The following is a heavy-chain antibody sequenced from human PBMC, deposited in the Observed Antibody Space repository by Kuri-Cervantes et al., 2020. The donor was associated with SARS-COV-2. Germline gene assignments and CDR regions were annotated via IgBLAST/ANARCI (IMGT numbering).Heavy chain of an antibody. D-gene: IGHD3-10*01. CDR1: GGSINSSF. CDR2: MYYSGRT. V-gene: IGHV4-59*01. Sequence: SETLSLTCTVSGGSINSSFWSWIRQPPGKGLEWIGYMYYSGRTNYNPSLKSRVTISVDTSKHQFSLKLGSVTAADTAVYYCANSPRYYYGSGTTHSPFDYWGQGTLVTVSS. CDR3: ANSPRYYYGSGTTHSPFDY. J-gene: IGHJ4*02.